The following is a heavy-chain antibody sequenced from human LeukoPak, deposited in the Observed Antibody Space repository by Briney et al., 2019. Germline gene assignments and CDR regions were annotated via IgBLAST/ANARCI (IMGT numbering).Heavy chain of an antibody. J-gene: IGHJ4*02. CDR2: IYYSGST. CDR3: ARDSSDYGDSYFDY. D-gene: IGHD4-17*01. CDR1: GYSISGGYY. V-gene: IGHV4-38-2*02. Sequence: SETLSLTCTVSGYSISGGYYWGWIRQPPGKGLEWIGSIYYSGSTYYNPSLKSRVTISVDTSKNQFSLKLSSVTAADTAVYYCARDSSDYGDSYFDYWGQGTLVTVSS.